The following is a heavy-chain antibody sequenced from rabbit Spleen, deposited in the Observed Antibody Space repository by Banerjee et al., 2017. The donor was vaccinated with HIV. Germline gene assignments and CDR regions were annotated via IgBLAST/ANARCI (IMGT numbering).Heavy chain of an antibody. CDR3: ARGSAAMTMVITGFYFSL. CDR1: GFSFSSSYY. D-gene: IGHD2-1*01. Sequence: QEQLVESGGGLVQPEGSLTLTCTASGFSFSSSYYMCWVRQAPGKGLECIACIYGGSGDSTWYASWAKGRFTISRTSSTTVTLQLTSLTAGDTATYFCARGSAAMTMVITGFYFSLWGQGTLVTVS. J-gene: IGHJ4*01. V-gene: IGHV1S45*01. CDR2: IYGGSGDST.